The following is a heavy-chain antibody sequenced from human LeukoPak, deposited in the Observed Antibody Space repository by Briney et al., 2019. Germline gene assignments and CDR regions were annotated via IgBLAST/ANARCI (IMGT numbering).Heavy chain of an antibody. CDR3: ARHGTSGTNLNWFDP. Sequence: SETLSPTRTVSGGSISSFYWSWLRQPPGKGLEWIGYIYYSGSTNYNPSLKSRVTISVDTSKNQFSLKLSSVTAADTAVYYCARHGTSGTNLNWFDPWGQGTLVTVSS. CDR2: IYYSGST. V-gene: IGHV4-59*01. J-gene: IGHJ5*02. D-gene: IGHD1-1*01. CDR1: GGSISSFY.